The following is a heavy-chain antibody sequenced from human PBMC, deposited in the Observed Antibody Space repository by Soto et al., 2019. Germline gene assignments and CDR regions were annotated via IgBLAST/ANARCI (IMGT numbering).Heavy chain of an antibody. Sequence: GGSLRLSCAASGFTFSSYWMSWVRQAPGKGLEWVANIKQDGSEKYYVDSVKGRFTISRDNAKNSLYLQMNSLRTEDTALYYCAKDGNSGSYYLFDYWGQGT. CDR2: IKQDGSEK. CDR3: AKDGNSGSYYLFDY. D-gene: IGHD1-26*01. CDR1: GFTFSSYW. V-gene: IGHV3-7*05. J-gene: IGHJ4*02.